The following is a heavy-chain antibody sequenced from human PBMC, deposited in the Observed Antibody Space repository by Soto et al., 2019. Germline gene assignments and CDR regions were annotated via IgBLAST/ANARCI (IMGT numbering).Heavy chain of an antibody. V-gene: IGHV3-30*18. J-gene: IGHJ4*02. D-gene: IGHD6-13*01. CDR3: AKNLAAAGARVHAQLPDY. CDR1: GFTFSSYG. Sequence: QVQLVESGGGVVQPGRSLRLSCAASGFTFSSYGMHWVRQAPGKGLEWVAVISYDGSNKYYADSVKGRFTISRDNSKNTLYLQMNSLRAEDTAVYYCAKNLAAAGARVHAQLPDYWGQGTLVTVSS. CDR2: ISYDGSNK.